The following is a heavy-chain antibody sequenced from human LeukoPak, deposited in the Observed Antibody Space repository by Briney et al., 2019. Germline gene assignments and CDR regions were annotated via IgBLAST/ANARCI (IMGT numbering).Heavy chain of an antibody. CDR1: GYTFTSYD. J-gene: IGHJ4*02. CDR3: AREGAARRGFDY. Sequence: ASVKVSCKASGYTFTSYDINWVRQATGQGLEWMGWMNPNNGNTGYAQKFQGRVTMTRNTSISTAYMELSSLRSEDTAVYYCAREGAARRGFDYWGQGTLVTVSS. V-gene: IGHV1-8*01. D-gene: IGHD6-6*01. CDR2: MNPNNGNT.